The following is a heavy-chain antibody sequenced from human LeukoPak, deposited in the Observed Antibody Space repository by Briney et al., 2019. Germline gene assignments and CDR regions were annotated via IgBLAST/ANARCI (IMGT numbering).Heavy chain of an antibody. CDR3: AGGLGWLIDY. J-gene: IGHJ4*02. V-gene: IGHV3-7*04. Sequence: GGSLRLSCAASGFTFTSYAMRWVRKAPGKGVVWVVNKEQDGGEKKYVDSVKGRFTISRDNDKNTLYLQINSPRAEDTAVYYCAGGLGWLIDYWGQGTLVTVSS. CDR2: KEQDGGEK. CDR1: GFTFTSYA. D-gene: IGHD2-15*01.